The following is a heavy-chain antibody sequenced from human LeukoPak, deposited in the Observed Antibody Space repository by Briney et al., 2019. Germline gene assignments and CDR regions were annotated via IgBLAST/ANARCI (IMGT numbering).Heavy chain of an antibody. D-gene: IGHD4-17*01. V-gene: IGHV1-69-2*01. J-gene: IGHJ3*02. CDR1: GYTFTDYY. Sequence: ASVKISCKTSGYTFTDYYIHWVQQAPGKGLQWVGRVDPEDGEVMFAESFQGRGTITADTSTATAYMELSSLTSEDTAIYYCARAIYGLDALDTWGRGTVITVSS. CDR3: ARAIYGLDALDT. CDR2: VDPEDGEV.